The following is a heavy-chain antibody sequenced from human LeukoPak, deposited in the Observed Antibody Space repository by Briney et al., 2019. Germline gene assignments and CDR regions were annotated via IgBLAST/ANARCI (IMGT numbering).Heavy chain of an antibody. V-gene: IGHV4-59*08. J-gene: IGHJ3*02. CDR3: ARHAEAAAGTDDAFDI. Sequence: SETLSLTCTVSGGSISSYYWSWIRQPPGKGLEWIGYIYYSGSTNYNSSLKSRVTISVDTSKNQFSLKLSSVTAADTAVYYCARHAEAAAGTDDAFDIWGQGTMVTVSS. CDR1: GGSISSYY. D-gene: IGHD6-13*01. CDR2: IYYSGST.